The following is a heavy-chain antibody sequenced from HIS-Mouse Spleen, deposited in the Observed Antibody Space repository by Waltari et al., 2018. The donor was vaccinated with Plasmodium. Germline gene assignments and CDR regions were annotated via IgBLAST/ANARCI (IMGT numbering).Heavy chain of an antibody. CDR2: IKQDGSEK. Sequence: EVKLVASGGGLVQPGRSRRLSCAASGFTLRSYWMSWARQAPGKGLKWVANIKQDGSEKYYVDSVKVRFTISRDNAKNSLYLQMNSLRAEDTAVYYCASSWYWYFDLWGRGTLVTVSS. V-gene: IGHV3-7*01. CDR3: ASSWYWYFDL. CDR1: GFTLRSYW. D-gene: IGHD6-13*01. J-gene: IGHJ2*01.